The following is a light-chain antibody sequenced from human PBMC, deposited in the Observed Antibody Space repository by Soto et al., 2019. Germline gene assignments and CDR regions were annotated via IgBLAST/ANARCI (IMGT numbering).Light chain of an antibody. Sequence: DIVMTQSPDSLAVSLGETATINCKSSQSVLYSSNNKNYLAWYQQKPGQPPKMLIYWASNRESGVPDRFSGSGSGIDSTLTISVLRAEDVAVYYCQEYDTIPWTFGQRTNVEIK. V-gene: IGKV4-1*01. CDR2: WAS. CDR3: QEYDTIPWT. CDR1: QSVLYSSNNKNY. J-gene: IGKJ1*01.